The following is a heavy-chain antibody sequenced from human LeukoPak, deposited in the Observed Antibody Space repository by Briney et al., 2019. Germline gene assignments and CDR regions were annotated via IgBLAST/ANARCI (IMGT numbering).Heavy chain of an antibody. Sequence: GGSLRLSCAASGFSFSTYEMNWVRQAPGKGLEWISYISASGTLTHYADSVEGRFTISRDNSQNTVSLQLNNLRIEDTALYYCAKTSLSDPSGHYYYMDVWGKGTTVTVSS. CDR2: ISASGTLT. CDR1: GFSFSTYE. V-gene: IGHV3-48*03. J-gene: IGHJ6*03. D-gene: IGHD3-3*01. CDR3: AKTSLSDPSGHYYYMDV.